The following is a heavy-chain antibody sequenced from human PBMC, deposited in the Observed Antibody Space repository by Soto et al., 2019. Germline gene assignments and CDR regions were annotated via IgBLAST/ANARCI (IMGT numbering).Heavy chain of an antibody. Sequence: EVQLVESGGGLVQPGGSLRLSCAASGFTFSSFWMHWVRQAPGKGLEWVSRASPDGTSTSYAGSVKGRFTISRDNAKNTLFMQMNSLRAEDTAVYYCTRHGSGDYFLFDPWGQGTLFTVSS. CDR3: TRHGSGDYFLFDP. CDR2: ASPDGTST. V-gene: IGHV3-74*01. J-gene: IGHJ5*02. D-gene: IGHD4-17*01. CDR1: GFTFSSFW.